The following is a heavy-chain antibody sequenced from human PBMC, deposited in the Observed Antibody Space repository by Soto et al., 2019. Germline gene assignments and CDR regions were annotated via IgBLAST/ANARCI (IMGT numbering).Heavy chain of an antibody. D-gene: IGHD1-26*01. CDR2: ISSSGSTI. CDR3: ARALLIGRELHDAFDI. J-gene: IGHJ3*02. V-gene: IGHV3-48*03. Sequence: LRLSCAASGFTFSSYEMNWVRQAPGKGLEWVSYISSSGSTIHYADSVKGRFTISRDNAKNSLYLQMNSLRAEDTAVYYCARALLIGRELHDAFDIWGQGTMVTVSS. CDR1: GFTFSSYE.